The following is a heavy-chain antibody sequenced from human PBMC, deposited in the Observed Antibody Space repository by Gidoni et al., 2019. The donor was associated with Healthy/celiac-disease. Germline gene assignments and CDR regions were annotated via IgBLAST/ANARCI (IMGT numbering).Heavy chain of an antibody. J-gene: IGHJ4*02. CDR3: AKDSGSYLDY. CDR1: GFTFSSYA. CDR2: ISCSGCST. V-gene: IGHV3-23*01. Sequence: EVQLLASGGGWVQPGGSLRLPCAPSGFTFSSYAMIWVRQAPGKGLDGGSAISCSGCSTYYADSVEGRCTISRDNSKNTLYLQMNSLRAEDTAVYYCAKDSGSYLDYWGQGTLVTVSS. D-gene: IGHD1-26*01.